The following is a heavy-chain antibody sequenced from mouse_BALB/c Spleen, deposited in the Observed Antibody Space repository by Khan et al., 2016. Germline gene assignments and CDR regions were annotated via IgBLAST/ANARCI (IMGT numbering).Heavy chain of an antibody. CDR2: ISYSGST. J-gene: IGHJ3*01. CDR1: GYSITSDYA. D-gene: IGHD4-1*01. CDR3: ARGLGRAY. Sequence: EVQLVESGPGLVKPSQSLSLTCTVTGYSITSDYAWNWIRQFPGNKLEWMGYISYSGSTSYNPSLKSRISITRDTSKNQFFLQLNSVPTADTATYYCARGLGRAYWGQGTLVTVSA. V-gene: IGHV3-2*02.